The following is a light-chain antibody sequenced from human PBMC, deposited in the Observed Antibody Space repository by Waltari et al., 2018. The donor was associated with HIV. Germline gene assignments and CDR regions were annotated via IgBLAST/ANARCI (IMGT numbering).Light chain of an antibody. CDR1: SSDVGSYNL. CDR3: CSYAGSSTLV. J-gene: IGLJ2*01. CDR2: EVS. Sequence: QSALPQPASVSGFPRQSIPIPRTGSSSDVGSYNLLSWYQQHPVKAPNLMIDEVSKRPSGVSNRFSGSKSGNTASLTISGLQAEDEAYYYCCSYAGSSTLVFGGGTKLTVL. V-gene: IGLV2-23*02.